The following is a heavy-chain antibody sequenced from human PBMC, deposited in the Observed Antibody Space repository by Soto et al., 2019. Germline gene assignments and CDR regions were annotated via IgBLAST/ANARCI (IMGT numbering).Heavy chain of an antibody. CDR1: GGTFSSYA. Sequence: GASVKVSCKASGGTFSSYAISWVRQAPGQGLDWMGGIIPIFGTANYAQKFQGRVTITADESTSTAYMELSSLRSEDTAVYYCARHEIFIGRTVTNFDYWGQGTLVTVSS. CDR2: IIPIFGTA. V-gene: IGHV1-69*13. CDR3: ARHEIFIGRTVTNFDY. J-gene: IGHJ4*02. D-gene: IGHD4-4*01.